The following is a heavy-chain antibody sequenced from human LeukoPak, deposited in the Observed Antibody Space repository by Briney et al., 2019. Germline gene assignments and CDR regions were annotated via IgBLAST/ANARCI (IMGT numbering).Heavy chain of an antibody. CDR3: ARRQVFDI. CDR2: IYPGDSDA. J-gene: IGHJ3*02. V-gene: IGHV5-51*01. Sequence: GGSLKISCKGSGYTFGSYWIGWGRQMPGKGLEWMGIIYPGDSDARYSPSFQGQVSISVDRSINTAYLQWASLKASDTAMYYCARRQVFDIWGQGTMVTVSS. CDR1: GYTFGSYW.